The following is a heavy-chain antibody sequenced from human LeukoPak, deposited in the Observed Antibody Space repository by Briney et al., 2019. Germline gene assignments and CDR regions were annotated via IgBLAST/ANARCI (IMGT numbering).Heavy chain of an antibody. D-gene: IGHD3-16*01. Sequence: GGSLRLSCAAPGFTFSSYSMNWVRQAPGKGLEWVSVIYSGGSTYYADSVKGRFTISRDNSKNTLFLQMHSLRAEDTAVYYCARVAWGIYYFDYWSQGTLVTVSS. CDR1: GFTFSSYS. CDR3: ARVAWGIYYFDY. J-gene: IGHJ4*02. CDR2: IYSGGST. V-gene: IGHV3-53*01.